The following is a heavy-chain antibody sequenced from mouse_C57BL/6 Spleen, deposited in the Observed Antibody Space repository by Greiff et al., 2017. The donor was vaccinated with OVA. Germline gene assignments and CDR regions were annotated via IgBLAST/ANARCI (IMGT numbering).Heavy chain of an antibody. CDR1: GYTFTSYW. CDR3: ARGDYGSSWGFAY. CDR2: INPSNGGT. V-gene: IGHV1-53*01. D-gene: IGHD1-1*01. Sequence: VQLQQSGTELVKPGASVKLSCKASGYTFTSYWMHWVKQRPGQGLEWIGNINPSNGGTNYNEKFKSKATLTVDKSSSTAYMQLSSLTSEDSAVYYCARGDYGSSWGFAYWGQGTLVTVSA. J-gene: IGHJ3*01.